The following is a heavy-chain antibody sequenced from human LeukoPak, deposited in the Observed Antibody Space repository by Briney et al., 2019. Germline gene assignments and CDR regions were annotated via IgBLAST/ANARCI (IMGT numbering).Heavy chain of an antibody. CDR3: ARDEGLVGSTSSDYYYYYYYGMDV. CDR2: TYYRSKWYN. V-gene: IGHV6-1*01. Sequence: SQTLSLTCAISGDSVSSNSAAWNWIRQSPSRGLEWLGRTYYRSKWYNDYAVSVKSRITINPDTSKNQFSLQLNSVTPEDTAVYYCARDEGLVGSTSSDYYYYYYYGMDVWGQGTTVTVSS. J-gene: IGHJ6*02. D-gene: IGHD2-2*01. CDR1: GDSVSSNSAA.